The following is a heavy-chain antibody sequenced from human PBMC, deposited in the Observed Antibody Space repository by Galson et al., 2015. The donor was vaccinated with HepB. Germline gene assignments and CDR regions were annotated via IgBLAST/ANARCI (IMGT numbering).Heavy chain of an antibody. V-gene: IGHV1-46*01. CDR2: INPSGGST. J-gene: IGHJ4*02. CDR1: GYTFTSYY. D-gene: IGHD6-6*01. CDR3: ARETGPIAARPDGFGQVVY. Sequence: SVKVSCKASGYTFTSYYMHWVRQAPGQGLEWMGIINPSGGSTSYAQKFQGRVTMTRDTSTSTVYMELSSLRSEDTAVYYCARETGPIAARPDGFGQVVYWGQGTLVTVSS.